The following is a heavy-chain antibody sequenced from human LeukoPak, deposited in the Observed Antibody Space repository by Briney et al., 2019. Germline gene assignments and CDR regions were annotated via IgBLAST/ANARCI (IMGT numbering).Heavy chain of an antibody. CDR1: GFTYSSYW. J-gene: IGHJ3*02. CDR2: INIDGSTDGSST. V-gene: IGHV3-74*01. Sequence: GWSLRLSCAASGFTYSSYWMHWLRQAPGKRLVWVSSINIDGSTDGSSTSYADSVRGRFTISRDNAKNTLYLQMNSLRAEDTAVYYCARGSNDWYNAFDIWGQGTMVTVSS. CDR3: ARGSNDWYNAFDI. D-gene: IGHD3-9*01.